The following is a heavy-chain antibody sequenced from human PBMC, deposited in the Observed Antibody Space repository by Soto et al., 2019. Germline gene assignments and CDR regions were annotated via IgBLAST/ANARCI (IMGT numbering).Heavy chain of an antibody. Sequence: ASVKVSCKVSGYTLTELSMHWVRQAPGKGLEWMGGFDPEDGETIYAQKFQGRVTMTEDTSTDTAYMELSSLRSEDTAVYYCASFLTRGYYYCYGMDVWGQGTTVTVSS. J-gene: IGHJ6*02. D-gene: IGHD3-9*01. CDR2: FDPEDGET. CDR3: ASFLTRGYYYCYGMDV. CDR1: GYTLTELS. V-gene: IGHV1-24*01.